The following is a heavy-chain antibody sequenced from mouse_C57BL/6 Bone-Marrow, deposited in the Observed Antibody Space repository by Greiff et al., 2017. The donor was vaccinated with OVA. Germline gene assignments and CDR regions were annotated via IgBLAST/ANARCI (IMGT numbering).Heavy chain of an antibody. Sequence: VQLQQSGPELVKPGASVKISRKASGYSFTDYNMNWVKQSNGKSLEWIGVINPNYGTTSYNQKFKGKATLTVDQSSSTAYMQLNSLTSEDSAVYDCARSGTTVVATDRFAYWGQGTLVTVSA. CDR3: ARSGTTVVATDRFAY. J-gene: IGHJ3*01. D-gene: IGHD1-1*01. CDR1: GYSFTDYN. V-gene: IGHV1-39*01. CDR2: INPNYGTT.